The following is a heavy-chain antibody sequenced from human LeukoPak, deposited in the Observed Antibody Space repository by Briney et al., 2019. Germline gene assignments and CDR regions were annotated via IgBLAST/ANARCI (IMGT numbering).Heavy chain of an antibody. D-gene: IGHD2/OR15-2a*01. CDR2: ISNTGRST. CDR1: GFTFNNYA. J-gene: IGHJ4*02. V-gene: IGHV3-23*01. CDR3: AKGIEYHNSWTFDY. Sequence: GGSLRLSCAASGFTFNNYAMNWVRQAPGKGLEWVSAISNTGRSTYYADSVKGRFTISRDNSKTPVFLQINSLRAEDTAVYYCAKGIEYHNSWTFDYWGQGTLVTVSS.